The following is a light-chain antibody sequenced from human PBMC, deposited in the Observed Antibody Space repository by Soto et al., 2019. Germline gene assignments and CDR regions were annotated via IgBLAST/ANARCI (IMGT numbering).Light chain of an antibody. CDR2: GAS. J-gene: IGKJ4*01. CDR3: QQYDRSPLT. CDR1: QSVSSSN. V-gene: IGKV3-20*01. Sequence: EIVLTQSPGTLSLSPGERATLSCRASQSVSSSNLAWYQQKHGQAPRLLIYGASSRATGSPDRFSGSGSGTDFTLTISRLEPEDFAVYYCQQYDRSPLTFGGGTKVEIK.